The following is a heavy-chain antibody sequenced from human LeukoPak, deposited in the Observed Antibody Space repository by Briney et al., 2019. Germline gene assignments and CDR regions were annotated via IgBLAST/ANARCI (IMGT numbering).Heavy chain of an antibody. V-gene: IGHV3-23*01. D-gene: IGHD6-13*01. CDR2: LSANGGST. CDR3: AKPPPDSSSWLFDY. CDR1: GFTFSTYA. J-gene: IGHJ4*02. Sequence: GGSLRLSCAASGFTFSTYAMSWVRQAPGKGLEWVSTLSANGGSTYYADSVKGRFTISRDNSKNTLNLQMNSLRVEETAVYYCAKPPPDSSSWLFDYWGQGTLVTVSS.